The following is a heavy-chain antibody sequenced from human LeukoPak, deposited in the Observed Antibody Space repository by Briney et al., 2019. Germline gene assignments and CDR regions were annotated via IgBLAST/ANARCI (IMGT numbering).Heavy chain of an antibody. Sequence: SVKVSCKASGGTFSSYAISWVRQAPGQGLEWMGGIIPIFGTANYAQKFQGRVTITADESTSTAYMELSSPRSEDTAVYYCARGPPYYYDSSGYYYLWGQGTLVTVSS. V-gene: IGHV1-69*13. CDR3: ARGPPYYYDSSGYYYL. CDR2: IIPIFGTA. CDR1: GGTFSSYA. J-gene: IGHJ4*02. D-gene: IGHD3-22*01.